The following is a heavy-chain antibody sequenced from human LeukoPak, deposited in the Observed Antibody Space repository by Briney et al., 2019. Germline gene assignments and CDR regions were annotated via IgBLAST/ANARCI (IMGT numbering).Heavy chain of an antibody. CDR1: GFTFSSYA. J-gene: IGHJ6*02. D-gene: IGHD3-10*01. Sequence: GGSLRLSCAASGFTFSSYAMSWVRQAPGKGLEWVSAISGSGGSTYYADSVKGRFTISRDNFKNTLYLQMNSLRAEDTAVYYCAKDMGGSGSPGLGMDVWGQGTTVTVSS. CDR3: AKDMGGSGSPGLGMDV. CDR2: ISGSGGST. V-gene: IGHV3-23*01.